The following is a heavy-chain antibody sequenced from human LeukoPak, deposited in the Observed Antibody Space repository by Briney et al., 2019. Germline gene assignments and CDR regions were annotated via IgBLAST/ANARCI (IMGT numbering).Heavy chain of an antibody. J-gene: IGHJ5*02. D-gene: IGHD6-19*01. CDR2: ISYDGSNK. CDR3: ARESGIAVAGAFDP. CDR1: GFTFSSYG. Sequence: GGSLRLSCAASGFTFSSYGMHWVRQAPGKGLEWVAVISYDGSNKYYADSVKGRFTISRDNAKNSLYLQMNSLRAEDTALYHCARESGIAVAGAFDPWGQGTLVTVSS. V-gene: IGHV3-30*03.